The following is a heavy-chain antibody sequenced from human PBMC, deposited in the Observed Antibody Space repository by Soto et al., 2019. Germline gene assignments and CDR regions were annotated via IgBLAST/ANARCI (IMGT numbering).Heavy chain of an antibody. CDR2: VSWTNISF. D-gene: IGHD5-18*01. CDR3: AKDRNTAMVTGDFDY. V-gene: IGHV3-9*01. J-gene: IGHJ4*01. CDR1: GFTFGDYA. Sequence: PGGSLRLSCAASGFTFGDYAMHWVRQVPGRGLEWVSGVSWTNISFGYADSVKGRFTISRDNAKNSLYLQMNSLRREDTAFYYCAKDRNTAMVTGDFDYWGQGTLVTVSS.